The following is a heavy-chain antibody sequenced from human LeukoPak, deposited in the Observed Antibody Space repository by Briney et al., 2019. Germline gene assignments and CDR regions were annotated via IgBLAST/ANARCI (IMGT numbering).Heavy chain of an antibody. V-gene: IGHV3-33*01. Sequence: PGGSLRLSCAAPGIPFSSFGMHWLRQAPGKGLEWVAFIWYDGSNKYYTDSVKGRFTISRDNSKNTLYLQMNSLTAEDTAVYYCARDRIRGSSSSWGVGFDYWGQGTLVSVSS. J-gene: IGHJ4*02. CDR2: IWYDGSNK. CDR3: ARDRIRGSSSSWGVGFDY. D-gene: IGHD6-6*01. CDR1: GIPFSSFG.